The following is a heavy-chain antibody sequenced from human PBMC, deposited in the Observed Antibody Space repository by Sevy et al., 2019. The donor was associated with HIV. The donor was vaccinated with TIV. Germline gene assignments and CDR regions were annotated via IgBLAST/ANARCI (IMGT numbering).Heavy chain of an antibody. V-gene: IGHV3-30-3*01. CDR3: ARAPRYYYDSSGDSDY. Sequence: GGSLRLSCAASGFTFSSYAMHWVRQAPGKGLEWVAVISCDGSNKYYADSVKGRFTISRDNSKNTLYLQMNSLRAEDTAVYYCARAPRYYYDSSGDSDYWGQGTLVTVSS. CDR2: ISCDGSNK. CDR1: GFTFSSYA. J-gene: IGHJ4*02. D-gene: IGHD3-22*01.